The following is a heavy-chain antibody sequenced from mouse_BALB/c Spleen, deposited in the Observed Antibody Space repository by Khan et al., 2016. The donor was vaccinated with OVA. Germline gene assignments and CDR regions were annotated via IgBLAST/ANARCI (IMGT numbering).Heavy chain of an antibody. CDR3: ARLWYYGSSYGFAY. Sequence: QVQLQQPGTELVKPGASVKLSCKASGYTFTSYDINWVRQRPEQGLEWIGWIFPGHGSTKYNEKFKGKATLTTDKSSSTAYMQLSRLTSEDSSVYFCARLWYYGSSYGFAYWSQGTLVTVSA. CDR2: IFPGHGST. CDR1: GYTFTSYD. D-gene: IGHD1-1*01. V-gene: IGHV1-85*01. J-gene: IGHJ3*01.